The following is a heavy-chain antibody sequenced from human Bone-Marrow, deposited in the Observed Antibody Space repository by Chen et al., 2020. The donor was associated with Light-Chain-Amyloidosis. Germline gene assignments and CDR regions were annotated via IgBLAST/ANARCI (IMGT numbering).Heavy chain of an antibody. CDR3: AKGTTFDY. J-gene: IGHJ4*02. V-gene: IGHV3-30*18. CDR2: ISYDGSNK. D-gene: IGHD2-2*01. CDR1: GFTFSSYG. Sequence: QVQLVESGGGVVQPGRSLRLSCAASGFTFSSYGMHWVRQAPGKGLEWVAVISYDGSNKYYADSVKGRFTISRDNSKNTLYLQMNSLRAEDTAVYYCAKGTTFDYWGQRTLVTVSS.